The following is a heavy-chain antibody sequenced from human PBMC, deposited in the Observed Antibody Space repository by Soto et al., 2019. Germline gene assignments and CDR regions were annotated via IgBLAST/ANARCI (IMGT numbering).Heavy chain of an antibody. CDR3: ARLYSSGWDYDYGMDV. D-gene: IGHD6-19*01. V-gene: IGHV6-1*01. Sequence: SQTLSLTCAISGDSVSSNSAAWNWIRQSPSRGLEWLGRTYYRSKWYNDYAVSVKSRITINSDTSKNQFSLQLSSVTPQDTAVYYCARLYSSGWDYDYGMDVWGEGTTVTVSS. CDR2: TYYRSKWYN. J-gene: IGHJ6*04. CDR1: GDSVSSNSAA.